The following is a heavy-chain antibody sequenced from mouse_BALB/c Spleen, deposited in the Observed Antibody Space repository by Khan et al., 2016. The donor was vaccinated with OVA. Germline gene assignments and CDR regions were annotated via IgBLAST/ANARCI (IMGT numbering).Heavy chain of an antibody. CDR3: ARISSYWYSDV. V-gene: IGHV9-1*02. CDR2: INTYTGEP. Sequence: QIQLVQSGPELKKPGETVKISCKASGYTFTNYGMNWVKQAPEKGLKWMGWINTYTGEPTYADDFKGRFVFSLETSASTAYLQISNLKNEDMTTYFCARISSYWYSDVWGAVTTVTVSS. J-gene: IGHJ1*01. D-gene: IGHD6-2*01. CDR1: GYTFTNYG.